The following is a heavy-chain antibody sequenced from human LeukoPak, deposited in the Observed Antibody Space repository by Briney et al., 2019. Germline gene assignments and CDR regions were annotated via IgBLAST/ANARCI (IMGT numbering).Heavy chain of an antibody. CDR2: IKQDGSEK. CDR1: GFTFSSYA. V-gene: IGHV3-7*01. Sequence: GGSLRLSCAASGFTFSSYAMSWVRQAPGKGLEWVANIKQDGSEKYYVDSVKGRFTISRDNAKNSLYLQMNSLRAEDTAVYYCAREAYYEELDYWGQGTLVTVSS. CDR3: AREAYYEELDY. J-gene: IGHJ4*02. D-gene: IGHD3-22*01.